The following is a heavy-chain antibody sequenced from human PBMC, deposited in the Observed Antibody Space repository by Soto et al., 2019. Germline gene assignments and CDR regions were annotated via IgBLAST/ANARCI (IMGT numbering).Heavy chain of an antibody. J-gene: IGHJ6*02. CDR2: IGTAGDT. CDR3: ARADSSGYYPLYYYYYGMDV. V-gene: IGHV3-13*04. D-gene: IGHD3-22*01. CDR1: GFTFSSYD. Sequence: GGSLRLSCAASGFTFSSYDMHWVRQATGKGLEWVSAIGTAGDTYYPGSVKGRFTISRENAKNSLYLQMNSLRAGDTAVYYCARADSSGYYPLYYYYYGMDVWGQGTTVTVSS.